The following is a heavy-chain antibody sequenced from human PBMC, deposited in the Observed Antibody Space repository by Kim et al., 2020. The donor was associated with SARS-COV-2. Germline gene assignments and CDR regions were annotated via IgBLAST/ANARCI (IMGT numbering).Heavy chain of an antibody. D-gene: IGHD2-21*02. CDR3: ARDELANSQTAANMDY. J-gene: IGHJ4*02. Sequence: DSVKDRFNISRDNSKNMVYLQMDSLRREDTAVYYCARDELANSQTAANMDYWGQGTLVSVSS. V-gene: IGHV3-30*01.